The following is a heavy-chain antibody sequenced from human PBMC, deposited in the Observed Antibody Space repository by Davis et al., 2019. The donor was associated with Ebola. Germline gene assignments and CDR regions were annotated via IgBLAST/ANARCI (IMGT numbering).Heavy chain of an antibody. V-gene: IGHV4-4*02. CDR2: IYHSGST. D-gene: IGHD6-19*01. CDR1: GGSISSRNW. J-gene: IGHJ4*02. Sequence: MPGGSLRLSCAVSGGSISSRNWWSWVRQPPGKGLEWIGEIYHSGSTNYNPSLKSRVTMSVDTSKNQFSLKLSSVTAADTAVFYCARGSGWYRTPFDYWGQGTLVTVSS. CDR3: ARGSGWYRTPFDY.